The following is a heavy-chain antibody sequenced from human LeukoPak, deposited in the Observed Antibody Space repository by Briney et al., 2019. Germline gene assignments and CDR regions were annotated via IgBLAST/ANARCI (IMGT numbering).Heavy chain of an antibody. CDR3: ARDRDVFYMDV. V-gene: IGHV3-33*08. D-gene: IGHD3-10*01. Sequence: GGSLRLSCAASGFTFDDYVMHWVRQAPGKGLEWVAVIWYDGSNKYYADSVKGRFTISRDNSKNTLYLQMNSLRAEDTAVYYCARDRDVFYMDVWGKGTTVTVSS. CDR2: IWYDGSNK. CDR1: GFTFDDYV. J-gene: IGHJ6*03.